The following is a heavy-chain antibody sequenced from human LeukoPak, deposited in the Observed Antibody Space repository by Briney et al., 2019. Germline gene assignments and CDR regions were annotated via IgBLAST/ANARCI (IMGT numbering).Heavy chain of an antibody. CDR3: AREFSDYYMDV. CDR1: GGSISSSSYY. CDR2: IYYSGST. Sequence: SETLSLTCTVSGGSISSSSYYWGWIRQPPGKGLEWIGSIYYSGSTYYNPSLKSRVTISVDTSKNQFSLKLSSVTAADTAVYYCAREFSDYYMDVWGKGTTVTVS. V-gene: IGHV4-39*07. J-gene: IGHJ6*03.